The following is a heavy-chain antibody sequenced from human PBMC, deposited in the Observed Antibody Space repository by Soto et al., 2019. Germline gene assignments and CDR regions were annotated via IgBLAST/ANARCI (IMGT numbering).Heavy chain of an antibody. CDR3: ARLNSDFWSGYFDY. V-gene: IGHV1-18*01. CDR1: GYTFTSYG. J-gene: IGHJ4*02. D-gene: IGHD3-3*01. CDR2: ISAYNGNT. Sequence: ASVKVSCKASGYTFTSYGISWVRQAPGQGLEWMGWISAYNGNTNYAQKLQGRVTMTTDTSTSTAYMELRSLRSDDTAVYYCARLNSDFWSGYFDYWGQGTLVTVPS.